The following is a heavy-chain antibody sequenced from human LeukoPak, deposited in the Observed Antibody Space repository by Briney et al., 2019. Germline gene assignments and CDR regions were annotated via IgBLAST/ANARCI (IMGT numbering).Heavy chain of an antibody. Sequence: SETLSLTCTVSGHSITSGYYWGWIRQPPGKGLEWIGKIYHSGTTYYNPSLKSRVTISVDTSKSQLSLKLNSVTAADTAVYYCASAPYYGLGFDYWGQGSLVTVSS. CDR2: IYHSGTT. V-gene: IGHV4-38-2*02. D-gene: IGHD3-10*01. CDR3: ASAPYYGLGFDY. CDR1: GHSITSGYY. J-gene: IGHJ4*02.